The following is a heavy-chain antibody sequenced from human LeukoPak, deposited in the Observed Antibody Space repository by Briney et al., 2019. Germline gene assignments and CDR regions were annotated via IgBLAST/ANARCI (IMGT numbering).Heavy chain of an antibody. D-gene: IGHD6-13*01. CDR2: IWYDGSNK. V-gene: IGHV3-33*01. CDR1: GFTFSSYG. Sequence: PGRSLRLSCAASGFTFSSYGMHWVRQVPGKGLEWVAVIWYDGSNKYYADSVKGRFTISRDNSKNTLYLQMNSLRAEDTAVYYCARDHSAAAVPEDWFDPWGQGTLVTVSS. J-gene: IGHJ5*02. CDR3: ARDHSAAAVPEDWFDP.